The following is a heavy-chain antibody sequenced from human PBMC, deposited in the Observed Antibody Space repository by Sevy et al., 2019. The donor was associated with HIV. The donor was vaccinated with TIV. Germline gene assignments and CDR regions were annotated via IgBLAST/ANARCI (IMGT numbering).Heavy chain of an antibody. CDR1: GFTFSKYW. J-gene: IGHJ4*02. Sequence: GGSLRLSCAASGFTFSKYWMGWVRQAPGKGLEWVANIKQDAGQKYYVDSVKGRCTISRDNAKDSLYVQMNSLRAEDTAVYFCARDDGNDYFHYWGQGTLVTVSS. V-gene: IGHV3-7*01. CDR2: IKQDAGQK. D-gene: IGHD1-1*01. CDR3: ARDDGNDYFHY.